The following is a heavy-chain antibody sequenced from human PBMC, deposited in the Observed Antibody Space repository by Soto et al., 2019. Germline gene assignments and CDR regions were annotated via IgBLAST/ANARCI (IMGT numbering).Heavy chain of an antibody. CDR2: ISSSGSTI. V-gene: IGHV3-11*01. CDR3: ARDEGDSSGYSPPFDY. Sequence: QVQLVESGGGLVKPGGSLRLSWSASGFTFSDYYMSWIRQPPGKGLEWVSYISSSGSTIYYADSVKGRFTISGDKDKNSLYLQMTSLRAEDTAGYYCARDEGDSSGYSPPFDYWVQGTLVPVSS. J-gene: IGHJ4*02. D-gene: IGHD3-22*01. CDR1: GFTFSDYY.